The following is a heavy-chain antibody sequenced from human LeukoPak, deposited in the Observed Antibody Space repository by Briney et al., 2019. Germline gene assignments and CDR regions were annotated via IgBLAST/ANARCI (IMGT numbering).Heavy chain of an antibody. CDR3: ARDQPGSSWLDY. CDR1: GFTFSSYG. Sequence: PGRSLRLSCAASGFTFSSYGMHWVRQAPGKGLGWVAVIWYDGSNKYYADSVKGRFTISRDNSKNTLYLQMNSLRAEDTAVYYCARDQPGSSWLDYWGQGTLVTVSS. D-gene: IGHD6-13*01. J-gene: IGHJ4*02. V-gene: IGHV3-33*01. CDR2: IWYDGSNK.